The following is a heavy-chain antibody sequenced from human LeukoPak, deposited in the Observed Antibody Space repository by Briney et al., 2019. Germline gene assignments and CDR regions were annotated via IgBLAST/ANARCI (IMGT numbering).Heavy chain of an antibody. CDR2: IYYHGST. V-gene: IGHV4-59*01. Sequence: PSETLSLTCTVSGGSISSYYWSWIRQPPGKGLEWIGYIYYHGSTNYNPSLKSRVTISVDTSKNQFSLKLSSVTAADTAVYYCARERCSGGSCYLGGVLRGYFDSWGQGTLVTVSS. J-gene: IGHJ4*02. CDR1: GGSISSYY. CDR3: ARERCSGGSCYLGGVLRGYFDS. D-gene: IGHD2-15*01.